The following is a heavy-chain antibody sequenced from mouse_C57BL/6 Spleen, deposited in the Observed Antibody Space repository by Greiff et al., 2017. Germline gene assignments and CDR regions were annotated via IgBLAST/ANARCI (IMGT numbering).Heavy chain of an antibody. CDR3: ARAPYGYDEDAMDY. CDR2: ISSGSSTI. J-gene: IGHJ4*01. V-gene: IGHV5-17*01. CDR1: GFTFSDYG. D-gene: IGHD2-2*01. Sequence: EVKVVESGGGLVKPGGSLKLSCAASGFTFSDYGMHWVRQAPEKGLEWVAYISSGSSTIYYADTVKGRFTISRDNAKNTLFLQMTSLRSEDTAMYYCARAPYGYDEDAMDYWGQGTSVTVSS.